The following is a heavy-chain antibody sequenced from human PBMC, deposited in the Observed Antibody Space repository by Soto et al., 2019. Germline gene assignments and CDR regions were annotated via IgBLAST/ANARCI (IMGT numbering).Heavy chain of an antibody. J-gene: IGHJ4*02. Sequence: SETLSLTCTVSVGSISSYYWSWIRQPPGEGLEWIGYIYYSGGTKXXPSLKSRVXISVDTSKNQFXLKLIXFTAADTAVYYCARRYGVYFDYWCQGTLVTDSS. CDR2: IYYSGGT. CDR1: VGSISSYY. D-gene: IGHD4-17*01. V-gene: IGHV4-59*08. CDR3: ARRYGVYFDY.